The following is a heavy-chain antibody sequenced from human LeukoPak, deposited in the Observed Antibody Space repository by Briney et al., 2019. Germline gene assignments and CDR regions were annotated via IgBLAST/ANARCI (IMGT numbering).Heavy chain of an antibody. CDR2: IYDSGST. V-gene: IGHV4-39*01. CDR3: ASGSSSGLLGWFDP. D-gene: IGHD6-13*01. J-gene: IGHJ5*02. Sequence: PSETLSLTCTVSGGYIGSSNYYWGWIRQAPGKGLEWIGSIYDSGSTYYNPSLKSRVTIYVDTTKNQFSLKLNSVTAADTAMYYCASGSSSGLLGWFDPWGQGTLVTVSS. CDR1: GGYIGSSNYY.